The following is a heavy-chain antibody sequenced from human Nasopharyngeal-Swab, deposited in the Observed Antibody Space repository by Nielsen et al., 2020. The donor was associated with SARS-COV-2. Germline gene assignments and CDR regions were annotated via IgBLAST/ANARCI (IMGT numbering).Heavy chain of an antibody. Sequence: GGSLRLSCAASGFTFDDYAMHWVRQAPGKGLEWVSGISWNSGSIGYADSVKGRFTISRDNAKNSLYLQMNSLRAEDTAVYYCARDLLDLGYSYGYGYYYYGMDVWGQGTTVTVSS. D-gene: IGHD5-18*01. J-gene: IGHJ6*02. CDR3: ARDLLDLGYSYGYGYYYYGMDV. CDR1: GFTFDDYA. CDR2: ISWNSGSI. V-gene: IGHV3-9*01.